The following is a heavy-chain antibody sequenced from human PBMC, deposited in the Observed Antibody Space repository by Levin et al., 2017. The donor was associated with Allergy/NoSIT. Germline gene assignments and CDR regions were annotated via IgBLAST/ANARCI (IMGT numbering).Heavy chain of an antibody. CDR2: INHSGST. CDR1: GGSFSGYY. Sequence: SQTLSLTCAVYGGSFSGYYWSWIRQPPGKGLEWIGEINHSGSTNYNPSLKSRVTISVDTSKNQFSLKLSSVTAADTAVYYCASLKAGTWYDSSGYQDWGQGTLVTVSS. V-gene: IGHV4-34*01. D-gene: IGHD3-22*01. J-gene: IGHJ4*02. CDR3: ASLKAGTWYDSSGYQD.